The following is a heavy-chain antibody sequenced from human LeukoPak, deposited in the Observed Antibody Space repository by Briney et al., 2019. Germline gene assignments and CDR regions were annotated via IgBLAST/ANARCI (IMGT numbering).Heavy chain of an antibody. CDR3: AKLAAIWTSAGYYFDY. J-gene: IGHJ4*02. Sequence: GGSLRLSCAASGFTFSNYAMTWVRQAPGKGLEWISGVSSSGGSTYYADSVNGRFTISRDNSKNTLYLQMNSLRAEDTAIYYCAKLAAIWTSAGYYFDYWGPGTLVTVSS. V-gene: IGHV3-23*01. D-gene: IGHD3/OR15-3a*01. CDR2: VSSSGGST. CDR1: GFTFSNYA.